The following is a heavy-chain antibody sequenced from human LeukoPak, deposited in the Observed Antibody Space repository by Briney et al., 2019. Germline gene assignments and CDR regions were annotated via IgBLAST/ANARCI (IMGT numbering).Heavy chain of an antibody. CDR1: GYTFTGYY. CDR2: INPNSGGT. Sequence: ASVKVSCKASGYTFTGYYMHWVRQAPGQGLEWMGWINPNSGGTNYAQKFQGRVTMTRDTSISTAYMELSRLRSDDTAVYYRASHISSYYYDSSGYPSGAFDIWGQGTMVTVSS. J-gene: IGHJ3*02. V-gene: IGHV1-2*02. CDR3: ASHISSYYYDSSGYPSGAFDI. D-gene: IGHD3-22*01.